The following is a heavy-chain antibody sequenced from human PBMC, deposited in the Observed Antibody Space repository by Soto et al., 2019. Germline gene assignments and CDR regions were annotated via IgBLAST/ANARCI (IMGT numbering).Heavy chain of an antibody. V-gene: IGHV3-23*01. CDR1: GFTFSSYA. J-gene: IGHJ6*02. CDR3: AKQFVDV. CDR2: ISDSSHNV. Sequence: PGGSLRLSCAASGFTFSSYAMSWVRQAPGKGLEWVSGISDSSHNVVYAESVRGRFTISRDNSKNILYLQMDRLTVDDSAVYFCAKQFVDVWGQGTTVTVSS.